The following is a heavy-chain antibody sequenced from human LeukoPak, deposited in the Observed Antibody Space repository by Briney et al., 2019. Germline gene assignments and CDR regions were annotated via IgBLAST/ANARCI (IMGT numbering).Heavy chain of an antibody. V-gene: IGHV3-23*01. CDR2: VTYSGGRT. J-gene: IGHJ5*02. CDR3: AKGYHSS. CDR1: GFTFNNYA. D-gene: IGHD1-26*01. Sequence: GGSLRLSCAASGFTFNNYAMSWVRQAPGKGLEWVSTVTYSGGRTYYVDSVKGRFSISRENSKNTLHLQMNSLRADDTAVYCCAKGYHSSWGQGTLVTVSS.